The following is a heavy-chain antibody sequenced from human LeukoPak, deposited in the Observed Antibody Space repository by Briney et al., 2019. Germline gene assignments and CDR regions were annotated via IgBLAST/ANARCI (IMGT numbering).Heavy chain of an antibody. Sequence: PSETLSLTCTVSGGSISSSSYYWGWIRQPPGKGLEWIGSIYYSGSTYYNPSLKSRVTISVDTSKNQFSLKLSSVAAADTAVYYFGGGVFGVVIVAAFDIGGKGTMVTVSS. CDR3: GGGVFGVVIVAAFDI. CDR1: GGSISSSSYY. J-gene: IGHJ3*02. CDR2: IYYSGST. D-gene: IGHD3-3*01. V-gene: IGHV4-39*01.